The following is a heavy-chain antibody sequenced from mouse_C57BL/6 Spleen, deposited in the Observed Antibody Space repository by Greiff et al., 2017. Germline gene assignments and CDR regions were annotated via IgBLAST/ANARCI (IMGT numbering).Heavy chain of an antibody. Sequence: VQLQQSGAELAKPGASVKLSCKASGYTFTSYWMHWVKQRPGQGLEWIGYINPSSGYTKYKQKFKDKATLIAEKSSSTAYMQLSSLTYEDSAVYYCARRADYDDGPDYFDYWGQGTTLTVSS. D-gene: IGHD2-4*01. V-gene: IGHV1-7*01. J-gene: IGHJ2*01. CDR3: ARRADYDDGPDYFDY. CDR2: INPSSGYT. CDR1: GYTFTSYW.